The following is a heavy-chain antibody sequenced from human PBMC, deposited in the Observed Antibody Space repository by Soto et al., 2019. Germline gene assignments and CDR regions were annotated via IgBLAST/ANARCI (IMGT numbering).Heavy chain of an antibody. J-gene: IGHJ4*02. Sequence: GGSLRLSCVTSGLTVSGNYMSWVRQAPGKGLECVSVIYSGGSTYYADSVKGRFTISRDNSKNTLYLQMNSLRADDTAVYYCARGERYCSGGSCYEDDYWGQGTLVTVSS. CDR3: ARGERYCSGGSCYEDDY. CDR1: GLTVSGNY. V-gene: IGHV3-53*01. CDR2: IYSGGST. D-gene: IGHD2-15*01.